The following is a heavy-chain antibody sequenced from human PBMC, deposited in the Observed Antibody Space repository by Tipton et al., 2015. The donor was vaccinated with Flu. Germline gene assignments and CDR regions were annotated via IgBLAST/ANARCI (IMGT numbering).Heavy chain of an antibody. J-gene: IGHJ5*02. V-gene: IGHV4-38-2*01. CDR1: GDSIRSSDYY. CDR2: IFHSGNS. Sequence: TLSLTCAVSGDSIRSSDYYWAWIRQPPGKGLEWIGNIFHSGNSYHNPSLKGRVTISVDTSKNQFSLKVISVTAADTAVYYCARRDYSNYVSDPKNWFDPWGQGTLVTVSA. CDR3: ARRDYSNYVSDPKNWFDP. D-gene: IGHD4-11*01.